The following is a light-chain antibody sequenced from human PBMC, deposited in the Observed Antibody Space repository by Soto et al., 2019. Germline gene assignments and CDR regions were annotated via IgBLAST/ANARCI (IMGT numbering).Light chain of an antibody. Sequence: QSVLTQPPSVSGAPGQRVTISCTGSSSNIGAGYDVHWYQQLPGTAPKLLIYGNSNRPSGVPDRFSGSKSGTSASLAITGLQAEDEADYYCQSYDSSLIHVVFGGGTKVTVL. CDR2: GNS. CDR1: SSNIGAGYD. CDR3: QSYDSSLIHVV. J-gene: IGLJ2*01. V-gene: IGLV1-40*01.